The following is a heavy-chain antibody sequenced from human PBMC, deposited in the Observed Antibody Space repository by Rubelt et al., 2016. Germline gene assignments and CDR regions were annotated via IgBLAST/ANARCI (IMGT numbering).Heavy chain of an antibody. J-gene: IGHJ4*02. CDR3: GKSGGSGWITGTTLND. D-gene: IGHD1-7*01. V-gene: IGHV3-64*01. CDR1: GFTFSAYA. CDR2: ISDDGSST. Sequence: VRLVESGGGLVQPGGSLRLSCAGSGFTFSAYAIHWVRQAPGKGLQYVSAISDDGSSTFYANSVKGRFTVSRDNSKNTVYLQMGRLRAEDMGGYYCGKSGGSGWITGTTLNDWGQGTRVTGSS.